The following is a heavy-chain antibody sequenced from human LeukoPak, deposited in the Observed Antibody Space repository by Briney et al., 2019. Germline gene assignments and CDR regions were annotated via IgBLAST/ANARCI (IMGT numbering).Heavy chain of an antibody. D-gene: IGHD5-12*01. V-gene: IGHV4-34*01. J-gene: IGHJ3*01. CDR1: EMSFSAYY. Sequence: SETLSLTCAVSEMSFSAYYWNWLRQSPGKGLEWIGEINYGGRTKYTPSLEGRGTILIDTSKNQFSLKLTSVTAADTAVYYCARGFPPGSGSRGSHAFDVWGQGTMVTVSS. CDR2: INYGGRT. CDR3: ARGFPPGSGSRGSHAFDV.